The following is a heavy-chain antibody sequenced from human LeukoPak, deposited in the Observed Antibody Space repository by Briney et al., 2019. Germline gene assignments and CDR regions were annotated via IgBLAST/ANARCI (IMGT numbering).Heavy chain of an antibody. CDR3: ARGDDWSGMDV. V-gene: IGHV4-39*01. J-gene: IGHJ6*02. Sequence: SETLSLTCTVSGGSISSSSYYWGWIRQPPGKGLEWIGSIYYSGSTYYNPSLKSRVTISVDTSKNQFSLKLSSVTAADTAVYYCARGDDWSGMDVWGQGTTVTVSS. CDR2: IYYSGST. D-gene: IGHD2-21*02. CDR1: GGSISSSSYY.